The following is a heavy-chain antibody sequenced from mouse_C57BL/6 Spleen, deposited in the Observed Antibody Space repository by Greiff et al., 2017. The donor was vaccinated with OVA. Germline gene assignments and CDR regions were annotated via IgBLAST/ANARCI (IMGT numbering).Heavy chain of an antibody. J-gene: IGHJ2*01. CDR2: ISDGGSYT. D-gene: IGHD1-1*01. CDR1: GFTFSSYA. CDR3: ARGNYYYGSSYNFDY. V-gene: IGHV5-4*01. Sequence: VHLVESGGGLVKPGGSLKLSCAASGFTFSSYAMSWVRQTPEKRLEWVATISDGGSYTYYPDNVKGRFTISRDNAKNNLYLQMSHLKSEDTAMYYCARGNYYYGSSYNFDYWGQGTTLTVSS.